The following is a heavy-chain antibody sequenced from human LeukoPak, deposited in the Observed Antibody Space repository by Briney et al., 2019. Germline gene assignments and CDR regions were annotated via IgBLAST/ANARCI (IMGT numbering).Heavy chain of an antibody. CDR2: IRYDGSYK. V-gene: IGHV3-30*02. CDR1: GLTFSSYG. D-gene: IGHD5-12*01. CDR3: AKDSGTGRIVATIGSAY. Sequence: PGGSLRLSCAASGLTFSSYGMSWVRQAPGKGLEWVAFIRYDGSYKYYADSVKGRFTISRDNSKNTLDLQMNSLRPEDTALYYCAKDSGTGRIVATIGSAYWGQGTLVTVSS. J-gene: IGHJ4*02.